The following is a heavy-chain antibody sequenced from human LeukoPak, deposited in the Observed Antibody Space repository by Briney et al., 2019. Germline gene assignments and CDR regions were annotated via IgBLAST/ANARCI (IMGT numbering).Heavy chain of an antibody. D-gene: IGHD3-9*01. CDR3: ARVVPHYDILTGYYVAKGDDAFDI. CDR1: GFTFSSYW. J-gene: IGHJ3*02. Sequence: GGSLRLSCAASGFTFSSYWMSWVRQAPGKGLEWVANIKQDGSEKYYVDSVKGRFTISRDNAKNSLYLQMNSLRAEDTAVYYCARVVPHYDILTGYYVAKGDDAFDIWGQGTMVTVSS. CDR2: IKQDGSEK. V-gene: IGHV3-7*01.